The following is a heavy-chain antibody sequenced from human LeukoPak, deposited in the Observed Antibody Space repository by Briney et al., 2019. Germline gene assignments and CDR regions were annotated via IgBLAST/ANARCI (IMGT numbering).Heavy chain of an antibody. D-gene: IGHD3-22*01. CDR3: ARALYDSSGYDSSY. V-gene: IGHV3-20*04. CDR1: GFTFDDYG. Sequence: GGSLRLSCAASGFTFDDYGMSWVRHAPGKGLEWVSGINWNGGSTGYADSVKGRFTISRDNAKNSLYLQMNSLRAEDTALYYCARALYDSSGYDSSYWGQGTLVTVSS. CDR2: INWNGGST. J-gene: IGHJ4*02.